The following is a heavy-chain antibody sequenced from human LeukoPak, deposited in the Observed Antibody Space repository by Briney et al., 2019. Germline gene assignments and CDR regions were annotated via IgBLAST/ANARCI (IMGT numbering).Heavy chain of an antibody. CDR1: GASIRSDY. J-gene: IGHJ4*02. Sequence: MASETLSLTCTVSGASIRSDYWSWIRQPPGKGLEWIGYIYSRGSTYYRSSLMGRVSISLDTSKNQFSLKLNSVIATDTAVYYCARVPYCVGGSCYVFDYWGQGILVTVSS. CDR2: IYSRGST. V-gene: IGHV4-59*01. CDR3: ARVPYCVGGSCYVFDY. D-gene: IGHD2-15*01.